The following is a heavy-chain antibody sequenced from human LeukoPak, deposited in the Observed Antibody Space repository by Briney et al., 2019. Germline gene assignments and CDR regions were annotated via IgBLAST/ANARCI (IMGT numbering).Heavy chain of an antibody. CDR3: ASKTVTIDAFDI. CDR1: GGTFSSYA. D-gene: IGHD4-17*01. Sequence: SVKVSCKASGGTFSSYAISWVRQAPGQGLEWMGGIIPIFGTANYAQKFQGRVTITADESTGTAYMELSSLRSEDTAVYYCASKTVTIDAFDIWGQGTMVTVSS. CDR2: IIPIFGTA. J-gene: IGHJ3*02. V-gene: IGHV1-69*13.